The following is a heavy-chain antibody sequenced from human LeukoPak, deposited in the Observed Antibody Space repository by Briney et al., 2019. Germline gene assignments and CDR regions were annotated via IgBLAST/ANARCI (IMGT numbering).Heavy chain of an antibody. Sequence: GASVKVPYQLCGYTLHELSMHWVRQDPGTGIEGIGGFDPEDGETIYAQKFQGRVTMTEDSSTDTAYMELRSLRSEGPALYYCATYYDRSGYTRTTNWFVPWGQGTLVTVFS. CDR2: FDPEDGET. CDR3: ATYYDRSGYTRTTNWFVP. D-gene: IGHD3-22*01. CDR1: GYTLHELS. V-gene: IGHV1-24*01. J-gene: IGHJ5*02.